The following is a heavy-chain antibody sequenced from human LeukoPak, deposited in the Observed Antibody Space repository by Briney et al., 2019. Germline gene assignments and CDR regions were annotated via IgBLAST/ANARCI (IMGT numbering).Heavy chain of an antibody. J-gene: IGHJ3*02. D-gene: IGHD3-22*01. CDR3: ASAYYYVKSGFLDAFDM. CDR2: IGTIISTT. Sequence: GGSLRLSCAASGFSFGSYEMNWVRQAPGKGLEWVSYIGTIISTTYYADSVKGRFTVSGDDAKNSLYLQMNSLRAEDTALYYCASAYYYVKSGFLDAFDMWGQGTVVTVSS. V-gene: IGHV3-48*03. CDR1: GFSFGSYE.